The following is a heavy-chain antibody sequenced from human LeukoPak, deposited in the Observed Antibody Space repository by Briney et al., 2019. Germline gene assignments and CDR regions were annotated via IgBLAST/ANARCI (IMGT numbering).Heavy chain of an antibody. Sequence: GGSLRLSCAASGFTFSSYWMSWARQAPGKGLEWVANIKQDGSEKYYVDSVKGRFTISRDNAKNSLYLQMNSLRAEDTAVYYCARDRGTVTVYFDYWGQGTLVTVSS. CDR3: ARDRGTVTVYFDY. CDR2: IKQDGSEK. CDR1: GFTFSSYW. J-gene: IGHJ4*02. D-gene: IGHD4-17*01. V-gene: IGHV3-7*01.